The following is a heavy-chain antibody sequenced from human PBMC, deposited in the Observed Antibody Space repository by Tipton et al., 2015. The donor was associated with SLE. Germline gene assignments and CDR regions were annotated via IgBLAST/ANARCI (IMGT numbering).Heavy chain of an antibody. CDR3: ARAGLGYTYYYYMDV. CDR1: GGSISPYY. J-gene: IGHJ6*03. D-gene: IGHD5-18*01. CDR2: IYYSGST. V-gene: IGHV4-59*01. Sequence: TLSLTCTVSGGSISPYYWSWVRQPPGKGLEWIGYIYYSGSTNYNPSLKSRVTISVDTSKNQFSLKLSSVTAADTAVYYCARAGLGYTYYYYMDVWGKGTTVTVSS.